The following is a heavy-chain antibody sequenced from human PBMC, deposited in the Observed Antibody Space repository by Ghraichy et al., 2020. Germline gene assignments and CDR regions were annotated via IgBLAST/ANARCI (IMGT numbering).Heavy chain of an antibody. D-gene: IGHD4-11*01. CDR3: AKDSFSKGDY. J-gene: IGHJ4*02. CDR1: GFTFSSYW. CDR2: IKQDGSAK. V-gene: IGHV3-7*01. Sequence: ETLSLTCAASGFTFSSYWMSWVRQAPGKGLEWVANIKQDGSAKYYVDSVKGRFTISRDNAKNSLYLEMNSLRADDTAVYYCAKDSFSKGDYWGQGTLVTVSS.